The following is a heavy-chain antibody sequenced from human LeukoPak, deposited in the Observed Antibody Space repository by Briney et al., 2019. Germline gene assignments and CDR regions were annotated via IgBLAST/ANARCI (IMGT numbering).Heavy chain of an antibody. CDR3: AKDVTMVRGVIIPVLFDY. V-gene: IGHV3-33*06. D-gene: IGHD3-10*01. Sequence: GSSVTLSCAASGFTFSSYSMHWVRQAPGKGLEWVAVIWYDGSNKYYADSVKVRFTISRDNSKNTLYLQMNSLRAEDTAVYYCAKDVTMVRGVIIPVLFDYWGQGTLVTVSS. CDR2: IWYDGSNK. CDR1: GFTFSSYS. J-gene: IGHJ4*02.